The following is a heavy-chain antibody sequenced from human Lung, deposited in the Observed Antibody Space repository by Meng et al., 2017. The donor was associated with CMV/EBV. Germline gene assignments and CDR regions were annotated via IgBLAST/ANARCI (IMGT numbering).Heavy chain of an antibody. J-gene: IGHJ4*02. D-gene: IGHD2-8*01. V-gene: IGHV3-23*01. CDR3: AKDLIISTKRNPYFFDY. CDR2: VDVVGETT. Sequence: GGSLRLSCAASGFSFSTFAMAWVRQAPGKGLEWVSGVDVVGETTYYADSVKGRFTISRDKSMNTLYLQMNSLRADDTGVYYCAKDLIISTKRNPYFFDYWAQGTLVIVSS. CDR1: GFSFSTFA.